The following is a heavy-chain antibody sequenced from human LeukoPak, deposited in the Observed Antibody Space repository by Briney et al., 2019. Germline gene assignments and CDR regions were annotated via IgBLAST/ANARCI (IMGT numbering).Heavy chain of an antibody. J-gene: IGHJ4*02. D-gene: IGHD5-24*01. CDR3: AKLRDGYREGY. Sequence: GKSLRLSCAASGFTFSSYGMHWVRQAPGKGLEWVAVIWYDGSQKFYADSVKGRFTISRDNSKNTVHLQMNSLRAEDTAVYYCAKLRDGYREGYWGQGTLVTVSS. CDR1: GFTFSSYG. CDR2: IWYDGSQK. V-gene: IGHV3-33*06.